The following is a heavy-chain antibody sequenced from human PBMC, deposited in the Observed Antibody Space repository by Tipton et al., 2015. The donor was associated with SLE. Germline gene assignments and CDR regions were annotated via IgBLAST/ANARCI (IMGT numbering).Heavy chain of an antibody. D-gene: IGHD2-15*01. CDR2: IYTSGST. J-gene: IGHJ3*02. Sequence: TLSLTCTVSGGSISSGSYYWSWIRQPAGKGLERIGRIYTSGSTNYNPSLKSRVTISVDTSKNQFSLQLSSVTAADTAVYYCARGGPVVVVAADAFDIWGQGTMVTVAS. CDR3: ARGGPVVVVAADAFDI. V-gene: IGHV4-61*02. CDR1: GGSISSGSYY.